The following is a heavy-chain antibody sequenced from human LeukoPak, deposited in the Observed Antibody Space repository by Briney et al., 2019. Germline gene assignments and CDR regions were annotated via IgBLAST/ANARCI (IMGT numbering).Heavy chain of an antibody. CDR3: ARDYYDSSGYVAET. CDR2: ISSSGSTI. D-gene: IGHD3-22*01. CDR1: GFTFSDYY. J-gene: IGHJ5*02. Sequence: PGGSLRLSCAASGFTFSDYYMSWIRQAPGKGLEWVSYISSSGSTIYYADSVKGRFTISRDNAKNSLYLQMNSLRAEDTAVYYCARDYYDSSGYVAETWGQGTLVTVSS. V-gene: IGHV3-11*04.